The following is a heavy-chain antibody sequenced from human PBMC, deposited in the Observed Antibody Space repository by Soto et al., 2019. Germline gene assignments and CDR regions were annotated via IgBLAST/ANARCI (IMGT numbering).Heavy chain of an antibody. CDR3: ARGGGYSSSDYYYGMDV. Sequence: PSQTLSLTCAISGDSVSSNSAAWNWIRQCPSRGLEWLGRTYYRSKWYNDYAVSVKSRITINPDTSKNQFSLQLNSVTPEDTAVYYCARGGGYSSSDYYYGMDVWGQGTTVTVSS. V-gene: IGHV6-1*01. CDR2: TYYRSKWYN. J-gene: IGHJ6*02. CDR1: GDSVSSNSAA. D-gene: IGHD6-13*01.